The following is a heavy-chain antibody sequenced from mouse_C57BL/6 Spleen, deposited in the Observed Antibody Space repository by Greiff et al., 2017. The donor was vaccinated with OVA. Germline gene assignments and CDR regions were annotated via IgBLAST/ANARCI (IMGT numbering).Heavy chain of an antibody. J-gene: IGHJ2*01. CDR1: GYSITSGYY. CDR3: ARGDYYGSSPLDY. CDR2: ISYDGSN. Sequence: DVQLQESGPGLVKPSQSLSLTCSVTGYSITSGYYWNWIRQFPGNKLEWMGYISYDGSNNYNPSLKNRISITRDTSKNQFFLKLNSVTTEDTATYYCARGDYYGSSPLDYWGQGTTLTVSS. D-gene: IGHD1-1*01. V-gene: IGHV3-6*01.